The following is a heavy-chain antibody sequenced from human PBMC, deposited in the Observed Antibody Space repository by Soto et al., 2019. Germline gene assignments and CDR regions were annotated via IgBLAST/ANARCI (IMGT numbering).Heavy chain of an antibody. Sequence: GGSLRLSCAAPGFSFSSLAMSWVRQAPGKGLEWVSSISGRGVDTLYADSVKGRFTISRDNSRNTLYLQVNGLRAEDTAVYYCAKDQTDVALFDYWGQGTLVTVSS. D-gene: IGHD5-12*01. CDR3: AKDQTDVALFDY. V-gene: IGHV3-23*01. J-gene: IGHJ4*02. CDR2: ISGRGVDT. CDR1: GFSFSSLA.